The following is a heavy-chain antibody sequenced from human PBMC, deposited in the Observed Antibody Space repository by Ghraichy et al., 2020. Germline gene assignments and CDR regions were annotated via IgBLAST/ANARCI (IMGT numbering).Heavy chain of an antibody. CDR1: GGSISSYY. D-gene: IGHD4-11*01. J-gene: IGHJ2*01. CDR3: ARRHPVTRNWYFDL. CDR2: IYYSGST. V-gene: IGHV4-59*08. Sequence: SETLSLTCTVSGGSISSYYWSWIRQPPGKGLEWIGYIYYSGSTNYNPSLKSRVTISVDTSKNQFSLKLSSVTAADTAVYYCARRHPVTRNWYFDLWGRGTLVTVSS.